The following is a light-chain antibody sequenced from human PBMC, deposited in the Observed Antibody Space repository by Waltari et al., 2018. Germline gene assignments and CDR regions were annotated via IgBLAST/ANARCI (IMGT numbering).Light chain of an antibody. J-gene: IGLJ2*01. CDR1: NLRDNS. CDR2: QDN. Sequence: SYDLTQPPSLSVSLGQTASLTCSGDNLRDNSACWYQQRPGQSPVLVIYQDNRRPSGIPERFSGSNSGNTATLTISGTQAMDEADYYCQASDSSTVLFGGGTKLTVL. V-gene: IGLV3-1*01. CDR3: QASDSSTVL.